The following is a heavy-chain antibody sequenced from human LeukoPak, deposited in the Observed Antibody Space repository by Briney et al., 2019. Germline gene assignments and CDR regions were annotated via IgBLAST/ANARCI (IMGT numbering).Heavy chain of an antibody. D-gene: IGHD3-22*01. CDR1: GFTFGDYA. CDR3: ARGDVYYYDSSDLDY. CDR2: ISSSSSTI. J-gene: IGHJ4*02. V-gene: IGHV3-48*02. Sequence: GGSLRLSCTASGFTFGDYAMSWFRQAPGKGLEWVSYISSSSSTIYYADSVKGRFTISRDNAKNSLYLQMNSLRDEDTAVYYCARGDVYYYDSSDLDYWGQGTLVTVSS.